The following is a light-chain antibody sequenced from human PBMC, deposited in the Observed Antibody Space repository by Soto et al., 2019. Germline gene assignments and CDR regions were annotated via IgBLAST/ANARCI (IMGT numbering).Light chain of an antibody. Sequence: IQMTQSPSSLSASVGDRVTITCRASQGVSAYLLWYQQKPGKGPKLLIYETSNLASGVSLRFSGSGSGTQFTLTIGSLQPEDFATYHCQQFSAYPLTFGGETKVEVK. CDR2: ETS. CDR3: QQFSAYPLT. CDR1: QGVSAY. J-gene: IGKJ4*01. V-gene: IGKV1-13*02.